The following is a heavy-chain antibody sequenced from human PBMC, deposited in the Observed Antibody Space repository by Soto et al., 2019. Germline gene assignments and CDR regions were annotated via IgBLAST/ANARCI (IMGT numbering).Heavy chain of an antibody. CDR2: IIPIFGTA. CDR1: GYTFTSYG. CDR3: ARMASFGSLNWFDP. J-gene: IGHJ5*02. Sequence: SVKVSCKASGYTFTSYGISWVRQAPGQGLEWMGGIIPIFGTANYAQKFQGRVTITADDSTTTAYMELSSLRSEDTAVYYCARMASFGSLNWFDPWGQGTLVTVSS. D-gene: IGHD3-10*01. V-gene: IGHV1-69*13.